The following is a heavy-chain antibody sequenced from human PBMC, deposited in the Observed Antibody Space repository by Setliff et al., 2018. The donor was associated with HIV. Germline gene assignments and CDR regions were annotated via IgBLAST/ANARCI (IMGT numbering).Heavy chain of an antibody. CDR3: ARDRIPSKWLLESDY. V-gene: IGHV1-18*01. Sequence: SVKVSCKASGYTFTNFGITWVRQAPGQGLDWMGWISPYNGNTNYAPELHGRVTMTTDTSTSTASLELRSLRSDDTAVYYCARDRIPSKWLLESDYWGQGTLVTVSS. D-gene: IGHD3-22*01. CDR1: GYTFTNFG. J-gene: IGHJ4*02. CDR2: ISPYNGNT.